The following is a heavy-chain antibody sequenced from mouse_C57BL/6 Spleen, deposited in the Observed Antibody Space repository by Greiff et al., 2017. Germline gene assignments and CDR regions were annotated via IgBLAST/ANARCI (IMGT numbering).Heavy chain of an antibody. CDR2: IYPGSGNT. CDR1: GYSFTSYY. Sequence: QVQLQQSGPELVKPGASVKISCKASGYSFTSYYIHWVKQRPGQGLEWIGWIYPGSGNTSYNEKFKGKATLTADTSSRTAYMQLSSLTSEDTAVYYCARDYGSSDGQDWGQGTTLTVSS. D-gene: IGHD1-1*01. CDR3: ARDYGSSDGQD. J-gene: IGHJ2*01. V-gene: IGHV1-66*01.